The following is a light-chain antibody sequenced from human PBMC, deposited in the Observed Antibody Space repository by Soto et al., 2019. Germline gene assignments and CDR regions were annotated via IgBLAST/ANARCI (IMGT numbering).Light chain of an antibody. J-gene: IGKJ1*01. CDR2: TAS. CDR1: QGITDY. CDR3: QQSYPSSWT. V-gene: IGKV1-39*01. Sequence: DIGMTQSPSPLSASVGDTVTITCRASQGITDYLNGFQHKPGEAPTILIYTASSLQGGGPLGFSGAGSRTEFSLTISGLNPEDSAAYYCQQSYPSSWTFGQGTRVDIK.